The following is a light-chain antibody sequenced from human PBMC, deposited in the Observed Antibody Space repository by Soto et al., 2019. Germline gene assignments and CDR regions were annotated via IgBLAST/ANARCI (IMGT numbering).Light chain of an antibody. V-gene: IGKV4-1*01. CDR3: QQYYATPQT. CDR1: QSVLSSSNNMNY. Sequence: DIVMTQSPDSLAVSLGERATINCKSSQSVLSSSNNMNYLAWYQQKPGHSPKLLIYWTSTRESGVPDRFTGSGSGTDFTLTISSLQAEDVAVYYCQQYYATPQTFGQGTTVEIK. CDR2: WTS. J-gene: IGKJ1*01.